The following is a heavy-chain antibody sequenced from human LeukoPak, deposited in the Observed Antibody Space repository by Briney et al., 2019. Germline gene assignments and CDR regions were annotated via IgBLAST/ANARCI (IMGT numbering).Heavy chain of an antibody. J-gene: IGHJ4*02. V-gene: IGHV3-30*04. D-gene: IGHD6-13*01. CDR3: ARLLAAAGAN. CDR1: GFTFSSYA. Sequence: GGSLRLSCAASGFTFSSYAMHWVRQAPGKGLEWVAVISYDGSNKYYADSVKGRFTISRDNSKKTLYLQMNSLRAEDTAVYYCARLLAAAGANWGQGTLVTVSS. CDR2: ISYDGSNK.